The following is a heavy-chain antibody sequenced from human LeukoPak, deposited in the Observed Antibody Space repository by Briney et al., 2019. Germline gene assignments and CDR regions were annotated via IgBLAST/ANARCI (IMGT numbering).Heavy chain of an antibody. CDR3: ARVRYSYGDRTSYFDY. D-gene: IGHD5-18*01. J-gene: IGHJ4*02. V-gene: IGHV3-53*01. CDR2: IYSGGST. CDR1: GFTVSSNY. Sequence: GGSLRLSCAASGFTVSSNYMSWVRQAPGKGLEWVSVIYSGGSTYYADSVKGRFTISRDNSKNTMYLQMNSLRAEDTAVYYCARVRYSYGDRTSYFDYWGQGTLVTVSS.